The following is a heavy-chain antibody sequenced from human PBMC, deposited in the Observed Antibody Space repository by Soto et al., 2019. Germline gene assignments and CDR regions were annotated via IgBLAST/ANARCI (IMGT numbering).Heavy chain of an antibody. CDR1: GFTFSRYR. Sequence: ESLRLSCAASGFTFSRYRMNWVRQAPGKGLEWVSSISSTTNYIYYADSMKGRFTVSRDNAKNSVYLDMNSLSAEDTAVYYCARESEDLTSNFDYWGQGTLVTVSS. CDR3: ARESEDLTSNFDY. V-gene: IGHV3-21*01. CDR2: ISSTTNYI. J-gene: IGHJ4*02.